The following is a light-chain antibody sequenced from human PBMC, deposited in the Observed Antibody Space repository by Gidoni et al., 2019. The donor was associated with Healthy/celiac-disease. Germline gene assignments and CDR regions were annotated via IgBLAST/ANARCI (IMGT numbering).Light chain of an antibody. CDR1: QSLSSY. Sequence: DIQMTQSPSSLSASVGDRVTITCRASQSLSSYLYWYQQKPGKAPKLLIYAASSLQSGVPSMFSGSGSGTDFTLTISSLQPEDFATYYCQQSYSTPRTFGQGTKVEIK. CDR3: QQSYSTPRT. J-gene: IGKJ1*01. CDR2: AAS. V-gene: IGKV1-39*01.